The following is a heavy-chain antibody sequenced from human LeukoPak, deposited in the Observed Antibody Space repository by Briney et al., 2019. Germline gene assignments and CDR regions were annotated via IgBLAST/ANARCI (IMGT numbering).Heavy chain of an antibody. Sequence: GGSLRLSCAASGFTFSSYSMNWVRQAPGKGLEWVSSISSSSSYIYYADSVKGRFTISRDNAGNSLYLQMNSLRAEDTAVYYCTTSLPHIVEVTTSDGGNWGQGTLVTVSS. CDR2: ISSSSSYI. CDR3: TTSLPHIVEVTTSDGGN. V-gene: IGHV3-21*01. J-gene: IGHJ4*02. CDR1: GFTFSSYS. D-gene: IGHD2-21*02.